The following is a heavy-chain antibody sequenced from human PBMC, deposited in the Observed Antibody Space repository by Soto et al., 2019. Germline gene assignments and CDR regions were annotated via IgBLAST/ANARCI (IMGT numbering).Heavy chain of an antibody. V-gene: IGHV3-7*03. D-gene: IGHD2-15*01. CDR1: GFTFSSYW. Sequence: LRLSCAASGFTFSSYWMSWVRQAPGKGLEWVANIKQDGSEKYYVDSVKGRFTISRDNAKNSLYLQMNSLRAEDTAVYYCARDFCSGGSCYFDYWGQGTLVTVSS. CDR2: IKQDGSEK. J-gene: IGHJ4*02. CDR3: ARDFCSGGSCYFDY.